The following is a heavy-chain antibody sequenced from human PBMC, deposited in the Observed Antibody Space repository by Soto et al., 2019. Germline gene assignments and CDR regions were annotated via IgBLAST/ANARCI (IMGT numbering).Heavy chain of an antibody. CDR3: ARRGSGGYYDY. CDR2: ISGSGGST. Sequence: EVQLLESGGGLVQPGGSLRLSCAASGFTFSSYAMRWVRQAPGKGLEWVSAISGSGGSTYYADSVMVRFTISRDNSKYTLYLQMNSLRAADTAVYYCARRGSGGYYDYWGQGTLVTVSS. D-gene: IGHD6-19*01. CDR1: GFTFSSYA. J-gene: IGHJ4*02. V-gene: IGHV3-23*01.